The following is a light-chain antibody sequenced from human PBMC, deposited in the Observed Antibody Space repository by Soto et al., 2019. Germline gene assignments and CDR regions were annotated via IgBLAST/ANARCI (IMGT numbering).Light chain of an antibody. J-gene: IGKJ4*01. CDR1: QGIASY. Sequence: DIQLTQSPSFLSASVGDGVTITCRASQGIASYLAWFQQKPGKAPKLLIYAASTLQSGVPSRFSGSGSWTQFTLTISSLQPEDFATYYCQQLNSYPLTFGGGTKVEIK. CDR2: AAS. V-gene: IGKV1-9*01. CDR3: QQLNSYPLT.